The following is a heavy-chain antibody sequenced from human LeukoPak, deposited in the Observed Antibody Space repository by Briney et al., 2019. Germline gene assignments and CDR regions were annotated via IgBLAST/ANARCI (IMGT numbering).Heavy chain of an antibody. Sequence: PSETLSLTCTVSGGSLSSYYWSWIRQPAGKGLEWIGRIYTSGSTNYNPSLKSRVTISVDKSKNQFSLKLSSVTAADTAVYYCARVKRSSGWVDYWGQGTLVTVSS. CDR2: IYTSGST. J-gene: IGHJ4*02. CDR3: ARVKRSSGWVDY. V-gene: IGHV4-4*07. D-gene: IGHD6-19*01. CDR1: GGSLSSYY.